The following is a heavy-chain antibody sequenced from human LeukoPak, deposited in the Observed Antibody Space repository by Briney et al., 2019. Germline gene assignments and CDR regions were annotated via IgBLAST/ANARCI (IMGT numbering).Heavy chain of an antibody. CDR1: GFTFSSYG. J-gene: IGHJ6*03. V-gene: IGHV3-30*02. CDR2: IRYDGSNK. CDR3: AKDSGLIAQYYYYYMDV. D-gene: IGHD3-22*01. Sequence: PGRSLRLSCAASGFTFSSYGMHWVRQAPGKGLEWVAFIRYDGSNKYYADSVKGRFTISRDNSKNTLYLQMNSLRAEDTAVYYCAKDSGLIAQYYYYYMDVWGKGTTVTISS.